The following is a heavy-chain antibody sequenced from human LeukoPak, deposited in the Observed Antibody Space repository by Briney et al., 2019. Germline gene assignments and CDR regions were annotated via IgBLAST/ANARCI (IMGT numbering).Heavy chain of an antibody. CDR1: GFIFSSYG. CDR2: IRYDGTNK. J-gene: IGHJ3*02. D-gene: IGHD6-19*01. V-gene: IGHV3-30*02. CDR3: AKEKSSGWHDAFDI. Sequence: GGSLRLSCAASGFIFSSYGMHWVRQAPGKWLEWVAFIRYDGTNKYYADSVKGRFTISRDDSKNTLYLQMSSLRAEDTAVYYCAKEKSSGWHDAFDIGGQGTTVTVSS.